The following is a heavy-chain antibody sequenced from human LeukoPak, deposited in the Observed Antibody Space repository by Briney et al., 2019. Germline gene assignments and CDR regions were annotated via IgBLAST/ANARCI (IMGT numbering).Heavy chain of an antibody. V-gene: IGHV3-30-3*01. D-gene: IGHD3-10*01. CDR3: ARDGSAGFGTDY. Sequence: PGGSLRLSCAASGFTFSSYAMHWVRQAPGKGLKWVAVISYDGSNKYYADSVKGRFTISRDNSKNTLYRQMNSLRAEDTAVYYCARDGSAGFGTDYWGQGTLVTVSS. J-gene: IGHJ4*02. CDR1: GFTFSSYA. CDR2: ISYDGSNK.